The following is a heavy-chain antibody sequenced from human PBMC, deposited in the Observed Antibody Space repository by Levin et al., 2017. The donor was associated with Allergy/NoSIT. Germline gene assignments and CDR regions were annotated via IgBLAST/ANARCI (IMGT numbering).Heavy chain of an antibody. CDR1: GGSFGGYY. CDR3: AVFSRRYGTFEI. V-gene: IGHV4-34*01. D-gene: IGHD4-17*01. CDR2: ISHRGST. J-gene: IGHJ3*02. Sequence: SETLSLTCAVSGGSFGGYYWSWLRQPPGKGPEWIGEISHRGSTTYNPSLKSRVSISVDKSRNQFSVNLNSVTAADTAVYYCAVFSRRYGTFEIWGRGTMVTVSS.